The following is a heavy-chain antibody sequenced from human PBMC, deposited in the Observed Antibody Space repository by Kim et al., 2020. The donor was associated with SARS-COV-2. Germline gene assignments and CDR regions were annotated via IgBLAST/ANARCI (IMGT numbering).Heavy chain of an antibody. Sequence: ASVKVSCKASGYTVTGYYMHWVRQAPGQGLEWMGRINPNSGGTKYAQKFQGRVTMTRDTSISTAYMELSRLRSDDTAVYYCATVYCSGGSCHFDYWGQGTLVTVSS. CDR1: GYTVTGYY. J-gene: IGHJ4*02. V-gene: IGHV1-2*06. CDR3: ATVYCSGGSCHFDY. CDR2: INPNSGGT. D-gene: IGHD2-15*01.